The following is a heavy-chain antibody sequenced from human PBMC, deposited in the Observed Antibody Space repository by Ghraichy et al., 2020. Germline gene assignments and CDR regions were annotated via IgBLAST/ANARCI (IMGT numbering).Heavy chain of an antibody. CDR3: ARVRGGRIAAAGEPFDY. J-gene: IGHJ4*02. V-gene: IGHV4-34*01. D-gene: IGHD6-13*01. CDR1: GGSFSGYY. CDR2: INHSGST. Sequence: GSLRLSCAVYGGSFSGYYWSWIRQPPGKGLEWIGEINHSGSTNYNPSLKSRVTISVDTSKNQFSLKLSSVTAADTAVYYCARVRGGRIAAAGEPFDYWGQGTLVTVSS.